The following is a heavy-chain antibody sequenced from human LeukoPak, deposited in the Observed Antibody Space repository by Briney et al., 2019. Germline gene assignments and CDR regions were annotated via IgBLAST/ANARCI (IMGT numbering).Heavy chain of an antibody. CDR2: INWNGGST. D-gene: IGHD1-26*01. CDR3: ARGEIAPMDV. J-gene: IGHJ6*03. Sequence: PGGSLRLSCATSGFTFDDYGMSWVRHAPGKGLEWVSGINWNGGSTGYADSVKGRFTISRDNAKNSLYLQMNSLRAEDTALYYCARGEIAPMDVWGKGTTVTVSS. CDR1: GFTFDDYG. V-gene: IGHV3-20*04.